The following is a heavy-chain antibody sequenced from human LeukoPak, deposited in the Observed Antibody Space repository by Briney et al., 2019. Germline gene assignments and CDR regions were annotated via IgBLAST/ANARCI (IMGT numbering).Heavy chain of an antibody. CDR1: GGSISSSSYY. D-gene: IGHD2-2*01. CDR3: ARRVVPAVTDNYYFDY. J-gene: IGHJ4*02. CDR2: IYYSGST. V-gene: IGHV4-39*01. Sequence: SETLSLTCTVSGGSISSSSYYWGWIRQPPGKGLEWIGGIYYSGSTYYNPSLKSRVTISVDTSKNQFSLKLSSVTAADTAVYYCARRVVPAVTDNYYFDYWGQGTLVTVSS.